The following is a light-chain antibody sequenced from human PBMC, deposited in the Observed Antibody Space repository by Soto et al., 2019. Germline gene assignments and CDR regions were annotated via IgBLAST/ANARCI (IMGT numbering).Light chain of an antibody. J-gene: IGLJ1*01. Sequence: QSALTQPASVSGSPGQSITISCTGTSGDVGAYNYVSWYQQHPGKAPRLMIYDVSNRPSGASNRFSGSKSGNTASLTISGLQAEDEADYYCSSLTNTYSYVFGPGTKVTVL. CDR3: SSLTNTYSYV. CDR1: SGDVGAYNY. CDR2: DVS. V-gene: IGLV2-14*01.